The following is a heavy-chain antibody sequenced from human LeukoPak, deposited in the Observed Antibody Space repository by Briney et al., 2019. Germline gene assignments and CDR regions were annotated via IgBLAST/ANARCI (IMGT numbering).Heavy chain of an antibody. CDR3: AKAGGYFFDH. V-gene: IGHV3-23*01. CDR2: ISGNTAII. CDR1: GFTFSDYA. J-gene: IGHJ4*02. Sequence: GGSLRLSCAASGFTFSDYAMSWVRLIPGKGLESVSTISGNTAIIYYADSVKGRFTISRDNSKNTLYLQMSGLNVDDSAIYYCAKAGGYFFDHWGQGTLVTVSS.